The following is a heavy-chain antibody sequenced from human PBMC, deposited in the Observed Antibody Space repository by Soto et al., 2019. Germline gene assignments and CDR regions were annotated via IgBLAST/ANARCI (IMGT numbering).Heavy chain of an antibody. CDR2: INPKSGGT. CDR3: ARGHSTDCSNGVCSFFYNHEMDV. D-gene: IGHD2-8*01. V-gene: IGHV1-2*04. J-gene: IGHJ6*02. CDR1: GYSFTDYH. Sequence: ASVKVSCKASGYSFTDYHIHWVRQAPGQGLERLGRINPKSGGTSTAQKFQGWVTMTRDRSISTVYMELTRLRSDDTAVYFCARGHSTDCSNGVCSFFYNHEMDVWGQGTTVTVSS.